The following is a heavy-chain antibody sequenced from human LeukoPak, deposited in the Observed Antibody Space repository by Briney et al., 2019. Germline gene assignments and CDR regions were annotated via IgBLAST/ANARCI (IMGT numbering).Heavy chain of an antibody. D-gene: IGHD1-1*01. V-gene: IGHV3-30*02. CDR1: GFTFSSYG. Sequence: GGSLRLSCAASGFTFSSYGMHWVRQAPGKGLEWVAFIRYDGSNKYYADSVKGRFTISRDNSKNTLYLQMNSLRAEDTAVYYCARENGGSYFYMDVWGKGTTVTVSS. CDR2: IRYDGSNK. J-gene: IGHJ6*03. CDR3: ARENGGSYFYMDV.